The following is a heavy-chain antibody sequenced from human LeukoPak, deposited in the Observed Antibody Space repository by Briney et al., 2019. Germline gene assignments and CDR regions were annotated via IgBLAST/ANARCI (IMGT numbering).Heavy chain of an antibody. J-gene: IGHJ4*02. CDR1: GFTFSSYA. CDR3: AKDWALGGKTVIRYYFDY. Sequence: GGSLRLSCAASGFTFSSYAMSWVHQAPGKGLEWVSAISGSGGSTYYADSVKGRFTISRDNSKNTLYLQMNSLRAEDTAVYYCAKDWALGGKTVIRYYFDYWGQGTLVTVSS. V-gene: IGHV3-23*01. CDR2: ISGSGGST. D-gene: IGHD2-21*01.